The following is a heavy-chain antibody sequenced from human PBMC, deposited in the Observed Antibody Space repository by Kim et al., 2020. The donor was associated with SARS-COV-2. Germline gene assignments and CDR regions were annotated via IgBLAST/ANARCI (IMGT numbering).Heavy chain of an antibody. D-gene: IGHD3-9*01. Sequence: GGSLRLSCAASGFTFSSYGMHWVRQAPGKGLEWVAVIWYDGSNKYYADSVKGRFTISRDNSKNTLYLQMNSLRAEDTAVYYCAKSLRRYDILTGPHFDYWGQGTLVTVSS. J-gene: IGHJ4*02. CDR3: AKSLRRYDILTGPHFDY. CDR1: GFTFSSYG. CDR2: IWYDGSNK. V-gene: IGHV3-33*06.